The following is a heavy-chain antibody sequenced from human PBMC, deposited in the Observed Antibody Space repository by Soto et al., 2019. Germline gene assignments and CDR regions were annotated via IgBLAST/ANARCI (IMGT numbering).Heavy chain of an antibody. V-gene: IGHV5-51*01. CDR2: IYPGDSDT. CDR1: GYSFTSDW. CDR3: ARGGIPVTVN. J-gene: IGHJ4*02. D-gene: IGHD6-19*01. Sequence: GESLKISCKASGYSFTSDWIGWVRQMPGKGLEWMGLIYPGDSDTRYSPSFQGQVTISADRSTSTAYLQWSSLKASGTAMYFCARGGIPVTVNWGQGTLVTVSS.